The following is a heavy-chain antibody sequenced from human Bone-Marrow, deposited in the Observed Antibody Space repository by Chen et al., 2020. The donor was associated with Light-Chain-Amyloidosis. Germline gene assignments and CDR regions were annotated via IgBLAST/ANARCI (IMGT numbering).Heavy chain of an antibody. D-gene: IGHD3-10*01. CDR3: AREGLVGQNYYGSGSYGMDV. V-gene: IGHV3-30*04. Sequence: QVQLAESGGGVVQPGRSLRLSCAASGFTFSSYAMHWVRQAPGKGLEWEAVISYDGSNKYYADSVKGRFTISRDNSKNTLYLQMNSLRAEDTAVYYCAREGLVGQNYYGSGSYGMDVWGQGTTVTVSS. J-gene: IGHJ6*02. CDR2: ISYDGSNK. CDR1: GFTFSSYA.